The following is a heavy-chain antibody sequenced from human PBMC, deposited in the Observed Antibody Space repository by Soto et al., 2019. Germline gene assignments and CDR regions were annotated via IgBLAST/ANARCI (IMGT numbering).Heavy chain of an antibody. Sequence: QVQLVESGGGVVQPGRSLRLSCAASGFTFSSYGMHWVRQAPGKGLEWVAVISYDGSNKYYADSVKGRFTISRDNXXXTLXXXXXXXXXEDTAVYYCAGVGASYCTNGVCYLFDYWGQGTLVTVSS. CDR3: AGVGASYCTNGVCYLFDY. CDR2: ISYDGSNK. CDR1: GFTFSSYG. V-gene: IGHV3-30*03. J-gene: IGHJ4*02. D-gene: IGHD2-8*01.